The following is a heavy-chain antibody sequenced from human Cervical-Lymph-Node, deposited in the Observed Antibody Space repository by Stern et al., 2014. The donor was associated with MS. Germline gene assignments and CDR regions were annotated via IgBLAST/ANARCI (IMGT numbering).Heavy chain of an antibody. D-gene: IGHD3-3*01. CDR1: GFSLVTSGVR. J-gene: IGHJ4*02. Sequence: QVTLKESGPALVKPTQTLTLTCTFSGFSLVTSGVRVSWIRQPPGKALEWLARIDWNDKTFYNPPLMTRLTISKDTSKNQVVLTMTNVDPVDTATYYCARMMGSGYRHYFDYWGQGTPVTVS. CDR3: ARMMGSGYRHYFDY. V-gene: IGHV2-70*04. CDR2: IDWNDKT.